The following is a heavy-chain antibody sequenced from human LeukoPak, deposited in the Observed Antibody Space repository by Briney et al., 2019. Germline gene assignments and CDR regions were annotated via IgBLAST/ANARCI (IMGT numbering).Heavy chain of an antibody. CDR1: GFTFSSYS. D-gene: IGHD4-17*01. CDR3: ARGQGLYGDFDY. V-gene: IGHV3-21*01. Sequence: GGSLRLSCAASGFTFSSYSMNWVRQAPGKGLEWVSSISSSSSYIYYADSVKGRFTISRDNAKNSLYLQMNSLRAEDTAVYYCARGQGLYGDFDYWGQGTLVSVSS. J-gene: IGHJ4*02. CDR2: ISSSSSYI.